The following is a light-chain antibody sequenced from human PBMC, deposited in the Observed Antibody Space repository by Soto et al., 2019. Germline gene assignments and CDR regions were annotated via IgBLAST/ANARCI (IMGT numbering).Light chain of an antibody. J-gene: IGLJ1*01. CDR1: SSDVGSYNL. V-gene: IGLV2-23*02. Sequence: QSVLTQPASVSGSPGQSITISCTGTSSDVGSYNLVSWYQQHPGKAPKLMIYEVSNRPSGVSNRFSGSKSGNTASLTISGLQAEDEADYYCCSYAGSSTFYVFGTGTKVTVL. CDR3: CSYAGSSTFYV. CDR2: EVS.